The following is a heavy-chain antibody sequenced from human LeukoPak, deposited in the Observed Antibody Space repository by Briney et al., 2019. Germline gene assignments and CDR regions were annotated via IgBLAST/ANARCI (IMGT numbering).Heavy chain of an antibody. Sequence: ASVKVSCKASGYTFTGYDMHWVRQAPGQGLEWMGWIHPNSGGTNYAQKFQGRVTMTRDTSISTAYMELSRLRSDDTAVYYCARGGSSAWYCDYWGQGTLVTVSS. J-gene: IGHJ4*02. CDR2: IHPNSGGT. CDR1: GYTFTGYD. D-gene: IGHD6-19*01. V-gene: IGHV1-2*02. CDR3: ARGGSSAWYCDY.